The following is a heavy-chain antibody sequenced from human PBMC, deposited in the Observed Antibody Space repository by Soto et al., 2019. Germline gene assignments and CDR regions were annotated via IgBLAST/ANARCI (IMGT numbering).Heavy chain of an antibody. D-gene: IGHD6-13*01. CDR1: GYTFTSYA. J-gene: IGHJ4*02. CDR3: ARGRSGYSSSWYDY. V-gene: IGHV1-3*01. Sequence: QVQLVQSGAEVKKPGASVKVSCKASGYTFTSYAMHWVRQAPGQRLEWMGWINAGNGNTKYSQKFQGRVTITRDTAASTAYMELSSLRSEDTAVYYCARGRSGYSSSWYDYWGQGTLVTVSS. CDR2: INAGNGNT.